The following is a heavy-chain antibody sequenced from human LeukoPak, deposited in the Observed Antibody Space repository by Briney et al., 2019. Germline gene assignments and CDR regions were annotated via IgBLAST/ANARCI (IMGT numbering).Heavy chain of an antibody. J-gene: IGHJ4*02. CDR2: GHHSESP. Sequence: SETLPLTCTVSIGSIGNDYWSWLRQSPGKGLEWIAYGHHSESPNYNPSLKSRVTISVDTSKNQFSLKLSSVTAADTAVYYCARGRRSGYYYVIDYWGQGTLVTVSS. V-gene: IGHV4-59*12. CDR1: IGSIGNDY. D-gene: IGHD3-22*01. CDR3: ARGRRSGYYYVIDY.